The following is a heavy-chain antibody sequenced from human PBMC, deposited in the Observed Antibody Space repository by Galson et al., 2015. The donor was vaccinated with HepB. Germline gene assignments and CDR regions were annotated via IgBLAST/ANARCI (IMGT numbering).Heavy chain of an antibody. Sequence: SLRLSCAASGFTFSSYAMSWVRQTPGKGLEWVSAISGSGGSTYYADSVKGRFSVSRDNSKNTLYLQMNSLRAEDTAVYYCAKNFQGQQVVVGDYYYYMDVWGKGTTVTVSS. V-gene: IGHV3-23*01. J-gene: IGHJ6*03. CDR3: AKNFQGQQVVVGDYYYYMDV. D-gene: IGHD6-13*01. CDR2: ISGSGGST. CDR1: GFTFSSYA.